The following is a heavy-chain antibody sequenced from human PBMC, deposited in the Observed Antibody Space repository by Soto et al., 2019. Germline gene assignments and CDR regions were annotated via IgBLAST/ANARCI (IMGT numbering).Heavy chain of an antibody. V-gene: IGHV4-59*01. CDR2: MYYSGST. Sequence: SETLSLTCTVSGGSISSYYWSWIRQPPGKGLEWIGYMYYSGSTNYNPSLRSRVTISVDTSKNQFSLKLTSVTAADTAVYYCARGGAETFDYWGQGTLVTVSS. J-gene: IGHJ4*02. D-gene: IGHD1-26*01. CDR3: ARGGAETFDY. CDR1: GGSISSYY.